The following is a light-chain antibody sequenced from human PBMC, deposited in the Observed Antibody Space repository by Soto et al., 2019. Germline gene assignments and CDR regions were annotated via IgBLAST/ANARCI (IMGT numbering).Light chain of an antibody. Sequence: QSALTQPASVSGSPGESITISCTGTSSGVGGSDWVSWYQQHPGKAPKLMIYDVSHRPSGISDRFSGSKFGNTASLTISGLQADDEADYFCCSYATGSIYVFGTGTKLTVL. V-gene: IGLV2-14*03. CDR2: DVS. CDR3: CSYATGSIYV. J-gene: IGLJ1*01. CDR1: SSGVGGSDW.